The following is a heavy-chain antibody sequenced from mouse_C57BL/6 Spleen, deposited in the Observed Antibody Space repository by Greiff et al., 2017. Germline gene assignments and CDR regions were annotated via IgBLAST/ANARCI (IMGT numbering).Heavy chain of an antibody. J-gene: IGHJ4*01. CDR3: ARWAYYDYDEDAMDY. D-gene: IGHD2-4*01. V-gene: IGHV1-82*01. CDR1: GYAFSSSW. Sequence: VQLQESGPELVKPGASVKISCKASGYAFSSSWMNWVKQRPGKGLEWIGRIYPGDGDTNYNGKFKGKATLTADKSSSTAYMQLSSLTSEDSAVYFCARWAYYDYDEDAMDYWGQGTSVTVSS. CDR2: IYPGDGDT.